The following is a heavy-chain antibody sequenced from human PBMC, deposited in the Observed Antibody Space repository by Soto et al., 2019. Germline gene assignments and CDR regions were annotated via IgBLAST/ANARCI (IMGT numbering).Heavy chain of an antibody. D-gene: IGHD2-8*01. Sequence: ASVKVSCKASGYTFTSYAMHLVRQAPGQGLEWMGIINPSGGSTSYAQKFQGRVTMTRDTSTSTVYMELSSLRSEDTAVYYCARDQDLLYSHNWFDPWGQGTLVTVSS. CDR3: ARDQDLLYSHNWFDP. J-gene: IGHJ5*02. V-gene: IGHV1-46*01. CDR2: INPSGGST. CDR1: GYTFTSYA.